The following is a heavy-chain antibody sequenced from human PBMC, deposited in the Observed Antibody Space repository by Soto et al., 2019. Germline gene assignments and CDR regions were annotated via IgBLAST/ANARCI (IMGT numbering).Heavy chain of an antibody. CDR2: IKQDGSEK. J-gene: IGHJ4*02. D-gene: IGHD1-26*01. V-gene: IGHV3-7*01. Sequence: EVQLMESGGGLVQPGGSLRLSCAASGFNFGASWMAWVRQAPGKGLEWVADIKQDGSEKNYVDSVKGRVTISRDDAKNSLYLQMNSLRAEDTAVYYCARVPFCGAIDYWGLGTLVTVSS. CDR1: GFNFGASW. CDR3: ARVPFCGAIDY.